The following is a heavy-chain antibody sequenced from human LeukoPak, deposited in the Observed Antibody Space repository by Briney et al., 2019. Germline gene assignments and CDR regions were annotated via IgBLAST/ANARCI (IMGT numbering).Heavy chain of an antibody. CDR1: GGTFSSYA. J-gene: IGHJ4*02. D-gene: IGHD3-22*01. V-gene: IGHV1-69*05. CDR3: ASHTYYYDSSGYYFDY. Sequence: ASVKVSCKASGGTFSSYAISWVRQAPGQGLEWMGGIIPIFGTANYAQKFQGRVTITTDESTSTAYMELSSLRSEDTAVYYCASHTYYYDSSGYYFDYWGQGTLVTVSS. CDR2: IIPIFGTA.